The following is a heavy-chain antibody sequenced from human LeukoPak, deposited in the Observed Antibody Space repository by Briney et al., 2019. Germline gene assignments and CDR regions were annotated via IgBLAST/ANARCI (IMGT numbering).Heavy chain of an antibody. D-gene: IGHD1-1*01. Sequence: GRSLRLSCAASGFTFSSYGMHWVRQAPGKGLEWVAVISYDGSNKYYADSVKGRFTISRDNSKNTLHLQMNSLRAEDTAVYYCAKDSGTGTIYYYYGMDVWGQGTTVTVSS. V-gene: IGHV3-30*18. J-gene: IGHJ6*02. CDR3: AKDSGTGTIYYYYGMDV. CDR2: ISYDGSNK. CDR1: GFTFSSYG.